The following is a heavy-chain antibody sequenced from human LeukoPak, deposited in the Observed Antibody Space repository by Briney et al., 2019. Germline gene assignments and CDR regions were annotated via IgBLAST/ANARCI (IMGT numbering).Heavy chain of an antibody. V-gene: IGHV4-39*01. CDR3: ARGFDY. J-gene: IGHJ4*02. Sequence: ASETLSLACTLSGDSISRSPYYWGWIRQPPGKGLEWIGKINYSGNTYYNPSLKSRVTISVDTSKNQFSLKLSSVTAADTAVYYCARGFDYWGQGTLVTVSS. CDR2: INYSGNT. CDR1: GDSISRSPYY.